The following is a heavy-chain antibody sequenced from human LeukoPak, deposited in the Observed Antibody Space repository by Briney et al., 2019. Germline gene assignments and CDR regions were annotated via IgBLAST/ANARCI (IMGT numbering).Heavy chain of an antibody. J-gene: IGHJ5*02. Sequence: PGGSLRLSCAASGFTFSSYAMHWVRQAPGKGLEWVAVISYDGSNKYYADSVKGRFTISRDNSKNTLYLQMNSLRAEDTAVYYCAREIRHWELPTFNWFDPWGQGTLVTVSS. CDR3: AREIRHWELPTFNWFDP. CDR2: ISYDGSNK. V-gene: IGHV3-30*04. CDR1: GFTFSSYA. D-gene: IGHD1-26*01.